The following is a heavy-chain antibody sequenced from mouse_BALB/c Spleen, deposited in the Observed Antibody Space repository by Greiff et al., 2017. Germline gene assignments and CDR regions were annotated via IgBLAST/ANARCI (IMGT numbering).Heavy chain of an antibody. J-gene: IGHJ4*01. D-gene: IGHD1-1*01. CDR1: GFTFSSYG. Sequence: EVHLVESGGDLVKPGGSLKLSCAASGFTFSSYGMSWVRQTPDKRLEWVATISSGGSYTYYPDSVKGRFTISRDNAKNTLYLQMSSLRSEDTAMYYCARSLYGSSDYYAMDYWGQGTSVTVSS. V-gene: IGHV5-6*01. CDR2: ISSGGSYT. CDR3: ARSLYGSSDYYAMDY.